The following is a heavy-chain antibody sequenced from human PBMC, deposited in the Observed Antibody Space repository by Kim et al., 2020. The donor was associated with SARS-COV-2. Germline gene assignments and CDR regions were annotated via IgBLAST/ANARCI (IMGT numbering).Heavy chain of an antibody. V-gene: IGHV3-23*01. CDR3: AKDWALRSYWYFDL. Sequence: GGSLRLSCAVSGFTFSSYAMSWVRQAPGKGLEWVSAISGSGGTTYYADSVKGRFTISRDNSKNTLYLQMNSLRAEDTAVYYCAKDWALRSYWYFDLWGRGTLVTVSS. CDR2: ISGSGGTT. J-gene: IGHJ2*01. CDR1: GFTFSSYA. D-gene: IGHD4-17*01.